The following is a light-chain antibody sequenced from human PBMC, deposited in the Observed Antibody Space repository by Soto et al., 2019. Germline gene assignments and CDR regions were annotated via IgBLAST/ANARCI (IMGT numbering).Light chain of an antibody. V-gene: IGKV3-15*01. CDR1: QSVGST. CDR2: GAS. Sequence: EIVMTQSPATLSVSPGEGANFSCRASQSVGSTLAWYNQKPDKAPRLLIYGASPRAPGVPARFSGSGSGTEFTLTISSLQAEDLAVYYCQQYHDWPPLTFGGGTKVEI. CDR3: QQYHDWPPLT. J-gene: IGKJ4*01.